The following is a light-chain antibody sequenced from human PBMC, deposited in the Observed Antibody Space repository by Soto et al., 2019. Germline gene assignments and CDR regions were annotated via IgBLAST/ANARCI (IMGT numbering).Light chain of an antibody. CDR2: DVT. Sequence: QSVLTHSPSASGSPGQSVTISCTGTSSDIGGYNSASWYQQHPGKAPKVMIYDVTKRPSGVPDRFSGSKSGNTASLTVSALQAEDEADYYCSSYTDTKSLVFGTGTKVTVL. CDR1: SSDIGGYNS. J-gene: IGLJ1*01. V-gene: IGLV2-8*01. CDR3: SSYTDTKSLV.